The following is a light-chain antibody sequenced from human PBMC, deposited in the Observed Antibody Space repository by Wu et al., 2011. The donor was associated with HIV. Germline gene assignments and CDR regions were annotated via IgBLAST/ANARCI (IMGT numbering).Light chain of an antibody. CDR2: DAS. J-gene: IGKJ5*01. V-gene: IGKV3D-15*01. Sequence: EIVMTQSPATLSVSPGERATLSCRASQSVSSNLAWYQQKPGQAPRLLIYDASTRATGIPVRFSGSGSGTDFTLTISSLEPEDFAVYYCQQTSNWPLTFGQGTRLEIK. CDR3: QQTSNWPLT. CDR1: QSVSSN.